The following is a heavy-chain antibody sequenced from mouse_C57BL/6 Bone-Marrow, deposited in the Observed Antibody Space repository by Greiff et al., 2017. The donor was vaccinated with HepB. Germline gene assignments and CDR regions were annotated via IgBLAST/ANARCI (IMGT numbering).Heavy chain of an antibody. CDR2: INPSNGGT. CDR1: GYTFTSYW. D-gene: IGHD1-1*01. Sequence: QVQLQQPGTELVKPGASVKLSCKASGYTFTSYWMHWVKQRPGQGLEWIGNINPSNGGTNYNEKFKSKATLTVDKSSSTAYMQLSSLTSEDSAVYYCARRGNYYGSSSIYFDYWGQGTTLTVSS. CDR3: ARRGNYYGSSSIYFDY. J-gene: IGHJ2*01. V-gene: IGHV1-53*01.